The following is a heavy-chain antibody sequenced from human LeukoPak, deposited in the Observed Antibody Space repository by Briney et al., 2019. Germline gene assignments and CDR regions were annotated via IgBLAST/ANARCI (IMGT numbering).Heavy chain of an antibody. J-gene: IGHJ3*02. V-gene: IGHV3-48*03. CDR3: ARDRRVGATWPVGAFDI. CDR1: GFSLTTYE. D-gene: IGHD1-26*01. CDR2: ISSSGDSI. Sequence: GGSLRLSCAASGFSLTTYEMNWVRQAPGKGLEWVSYISSSGDSIYYADSVKGRFTISRDNAKNSLSLQMNSLRAEDTAIYYCARDRRVGATWPVGAFDIWGQGTTVTVSS.